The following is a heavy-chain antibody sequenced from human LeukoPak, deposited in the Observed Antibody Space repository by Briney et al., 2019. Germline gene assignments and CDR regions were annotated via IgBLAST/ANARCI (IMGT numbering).Heavy chain of an antibody. D-gene: IGHD2-2*01. CDR3: ARTPAAWPYYYGMDV. V-gene: IGHV3-48*03. Sequence: PGGSLRLSCAASGFTFSSYEMNWGRQAPGRGLELVSYISSSGSTIYYADSVKGRFTISRDNAKNSLYLQMNSLRAEDTAVYYCARTPAAWPYYYGMDVWGQGTTVTVSS. J-gene: IGHJ6*02. CDR2: ISSSGSTI. CDR1: GFTFSSYE.